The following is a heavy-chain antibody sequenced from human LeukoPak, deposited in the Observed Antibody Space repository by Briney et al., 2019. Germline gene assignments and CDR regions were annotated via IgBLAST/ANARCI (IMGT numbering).Heavy chain of an antibody. CDR3: VTYTNAIEYFLY. CDR1: GYTFTDYY. D-gene: IGHD2-2*02. V-gene: IGHV1-2*02. J-gene: IGHJ4*02. CDR2: VNPNGGAT. Sequence: ASVKVSCKASGYTFTDYYVHWVRQAPGQGPEWMGWVNPNGGATMYAQKFQDRVTMTRDTSISTAYLELSGLSSDDTAMYYCVTYTNAIEYFLYWGLGTLVTVSS.